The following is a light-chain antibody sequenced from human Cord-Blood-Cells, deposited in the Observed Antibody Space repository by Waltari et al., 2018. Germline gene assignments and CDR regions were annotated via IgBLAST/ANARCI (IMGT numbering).Light chain of an antibody. V-gene: IGLV2-14*01. J-gene: IGLJ1*01. Sequence: QSALTQPASVSGSPGQSITISCPGTSSDVGGSNYVSWYQQHPGKAPKPMIYDVSNRPSGVSNRFSGSKSGNTASLTISGLQAEDEADYYCSSYTSSSTYVFGTGTKVTVL. CDR2: DVS. CDR1: SSDVGGSNY. CDR3: SSYTSSSTYV.